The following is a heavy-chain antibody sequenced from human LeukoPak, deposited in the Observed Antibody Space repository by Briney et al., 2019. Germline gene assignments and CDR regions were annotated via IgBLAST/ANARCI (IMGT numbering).Heavy chain of an antibody. Sequence: PGGSLRLSCAASGFTFDDYAMHWVRQAPGKGLEWVSGISWNSGSMDYADSVKGRFTISRDNAKNSLYLQMNSLRAEDTAVYYCARDRIAAAAGSVYYGMDVWGQGTTVTVSS. J-gene: IGHJ6*02. CDR2: ISWNSGSM. D-gene: IGHD6-13*01. CDR1: GFTFDDYA. CDR3: ARDRIAAAAGSVYYGMDV. V-gene: IGHV3-9*01.